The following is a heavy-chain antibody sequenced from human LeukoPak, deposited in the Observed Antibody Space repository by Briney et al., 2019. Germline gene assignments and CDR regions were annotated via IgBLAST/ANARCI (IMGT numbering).Heavy chain of an antibody. CDR2: ISSSSSYI. V-gene: IGHV3-21*01. J-gene: IGHJ4*02. D-gene: IGHD3-22*01. CDR1: TFTSSSNS. Sequence: GRSLRLSCAPSTFTSSSNSINWDRQAPGKGMEWVSSISSSSSYIYYADSVKGRFTISRDNAKNSLYLQMNSLRAEDTAVYYCARDSPTYYYDSSGYRHFDYWGQGTLVTVSS. CDR3: ARDSPTYYYDSSGYRHFDY.